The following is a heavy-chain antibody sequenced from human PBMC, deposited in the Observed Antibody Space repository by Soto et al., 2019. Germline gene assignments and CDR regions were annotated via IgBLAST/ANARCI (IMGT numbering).Heavy chain of an antibody. V-gene: IGHV4-39*01. Sequence: SETLSLTCTVSGGSISSSSYYWGWIRQPPGKGLEWIGSIYYSGSTYYNPSLKSRVTISVDTSKNQFSLKLSSVTAADTAVYYCARHRIVGATAHYYYGMDVWGQGTLVTVSS. CDR1: GGSISSSSYY. J-gene: IGHJ6*02. D-gene: IGHD1-26*01. CDR2: IYYSGST. CDR3: ARHRIVGATAHYYYGMDV.